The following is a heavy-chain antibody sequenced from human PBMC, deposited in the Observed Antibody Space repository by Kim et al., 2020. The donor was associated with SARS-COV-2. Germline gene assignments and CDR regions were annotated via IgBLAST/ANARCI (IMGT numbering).Heavy chain of an antibody. V-gene: IGHV4-59*13. CDR2: IYYSGST. CDR3: ENLYGMDV. Sequence: SETLSLTCTVSGGSISSYYWSWIWQRPGKGLEWIGYIYYSGSTNYNPSLKSRITISVDTSKNQFSLKLSSVTAADTAVDYCENLYGMDVWGQGTTVTVSS. J-gene: IGHJ6*02. CDR1: GGSISSYY.